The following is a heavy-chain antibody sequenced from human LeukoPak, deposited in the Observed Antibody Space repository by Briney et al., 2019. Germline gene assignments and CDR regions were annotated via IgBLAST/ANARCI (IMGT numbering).Heavy chain of an antibody. Sequence: ASVKGSCKASGYTFTGYYMHWVRQAPGQGLEWMGWINPNSGGTNYAQKFQGRVTMTRDTSISTAYMELSRLRSDDTAVCYCARYSSWFPNDYWGQGTLVTVSS. J-gene: IGHJ4*02. CDR3: ARYSSWFPNDY. CDR1: GYTFTGYY. D-gene: IGHD3-10*01. V-gene: IGHV1-2*02. CDR2: INPNSGGT.